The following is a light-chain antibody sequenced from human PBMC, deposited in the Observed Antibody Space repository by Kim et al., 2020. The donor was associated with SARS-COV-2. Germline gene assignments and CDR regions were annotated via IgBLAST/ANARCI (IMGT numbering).Light chain of an antibody. CDR3: SSYTGNNVI. Sequence: QSVLTQPPSASGSPGQSVTISCTGTSSDVGRYNYVSWYQHHPGKAPKLMIYEVNKRPSGVPDRFSGSKSGYTASLTVSGLQADDEADYYFSSYTGNNVIFGGGTQLTVL. V-gene: IGLV2-8*01. J-gene: IGLJ2*01. CDR1: SSDVGRYNY. CDR2: EVN.